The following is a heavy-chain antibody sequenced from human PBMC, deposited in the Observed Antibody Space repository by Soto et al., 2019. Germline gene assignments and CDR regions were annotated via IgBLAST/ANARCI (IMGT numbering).Heavy chain of an antibody. CDR2: ISYDGSNK. D-gene: IGHD3-10*01. V-gene: IGHV3-30*04. CDR3: AKDFPNKGFGEPSPNWFDP. Sequence: GGSLRLSCAASGFTFSSYAMHWVRQAPGKGLEWVAVISYDGSNKYYADSVKGRFTISRDNSKNTLYLQMNSLRAEDTAVYYCAKDFPNKGFGEPSPNWFDPWGQGTLVTVSS. J-gene: IGHJ5*02. CDR1: GFTFSSYA.